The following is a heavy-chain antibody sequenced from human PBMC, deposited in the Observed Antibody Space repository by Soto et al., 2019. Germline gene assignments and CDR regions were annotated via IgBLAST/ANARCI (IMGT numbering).Heavy chain of an antibody. Sequence: QVRLVQSGAEVKKPGASVKVSCKASGYTFTSYDINWVRQATGQGLEWMGWMNPNSGNTGYAQKFQGRVTMTRNTSISTAYMELSSLRSEDTAVYYCARGWHDYSNLAYYYGMDVWGQGTTVTVSS. CDR2: MNPNSGNT. J-gene: IGHJ6*02. D-gene: IGHD4-4*01. V-gene: IGHV1-8*01. CDR3: ARGWHDYSNLAYYYGMDV. CDR1: GYTFTSYD.